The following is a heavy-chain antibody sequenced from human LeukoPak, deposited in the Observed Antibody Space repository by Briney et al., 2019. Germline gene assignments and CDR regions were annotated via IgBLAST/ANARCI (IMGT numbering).Heavy chain of an antibody. J-gene: IGHJ4*02. CDR2: IIPIFGTA. Sequence: SVKVSCKASGGTLSSYAISWVRQAPGQGLEWMGGIIPIFGTANYAQKFQGRVTITADESTSTAYMELSSLRSEDTAVYYCARYRTYYDFWSGYYPPYYFDYWGQGTLVTVSS. V-gene: IGHV1-69*13. D-gene: IGHD3-3*01. CDR3: ARYRTYYDFWSGYYPPYYFDY. CDR1: GGTLSSYA.